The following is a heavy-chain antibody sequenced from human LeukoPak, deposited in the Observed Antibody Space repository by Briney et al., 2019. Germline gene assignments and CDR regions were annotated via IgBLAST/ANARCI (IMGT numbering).Heavy chain of an antibody. J-gene: IGHJ4*02. CDR2: IYHSGST. CDR3: ARLLYDRSGYYYFDY. V-gene: IGHV4-39*01. D-gene: IGHD3-22*01. Sequence: KPSETLSLTCTVSGDSISSSSYYWGWIRQPPGKGLEWLASIYHSGSTYYNPSFKSRVTMSVDTSKNQFSLKLTSVTAADMAVYYCARLLYDRSGYYYFDYWGQGTLVTVSS. CDR1: GDSISSSSYY.